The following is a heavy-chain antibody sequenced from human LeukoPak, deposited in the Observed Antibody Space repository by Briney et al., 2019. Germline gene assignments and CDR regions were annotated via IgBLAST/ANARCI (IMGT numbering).Heavy chain of an antibody. CDR2: IYYSGST. V-gene: IGHV4-59*12. Sequence: SETLSLTCSVSGGSISSFYWSWIRQPPGKGLEWIGYIYYSGSTNYNPSLKSRVTISVDTSKNQFSQKLNSVTAADTAVYYCARTYYGSGFGMDVWGQGTTVTVSS. J-gene: IGHJ6*02. D-gene: IGHD3-10*01. CDR1: GGSISSFY. CDR3: ARTYYGSGFGMDV.